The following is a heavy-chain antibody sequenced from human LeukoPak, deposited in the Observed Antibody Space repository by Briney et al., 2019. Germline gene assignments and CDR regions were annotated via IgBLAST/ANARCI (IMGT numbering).Heavy chain of an antibody. CDR3: ARFRVAGTRYFDY. D-gene: IGHD6-19*01. Sequence: SETLSLTCTVSGGSISSSAYHWGRIRQPPGKGLEWIGSIHNSGSTYYNPSLKSRVTISVRTSKNQFSLKLSSVTAADTAMYYCARFRVAGTRYFDYWGQGTLVTVSS. V-gene: IGHV4-39*07. J-gene: IGHJ4*02. CDR2: IHNSGST. CDR1: GGSISSSAYH.